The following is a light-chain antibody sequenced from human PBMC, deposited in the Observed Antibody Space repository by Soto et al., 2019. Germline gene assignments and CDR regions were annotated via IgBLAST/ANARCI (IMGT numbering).Light chain of an antibody. J-gene: IGKJ4*01. V-gene: IGKV3-11*01. Sequence: EIVLTQSPATLALSPGERATLSCRASQSVGSYLAWYQQRPGRAPRLLISNVSNRATGIPPRFSGSGSGTDFTLTISKLEPEDFADYYCQQRGRELTFGGGTKVEMK. CDR3: QQRGRELT. CDR2: NVS. CDR1: QSVGSY.